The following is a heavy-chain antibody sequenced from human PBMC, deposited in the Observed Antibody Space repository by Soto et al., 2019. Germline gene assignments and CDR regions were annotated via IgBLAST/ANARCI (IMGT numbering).Heavy chain of an antibody. CDR3: ATRPRVGYSTGSFDY. D-gene: IGHD4-4*01. Sequence: EVQLVESGGGVVQPGGSLRLSCAASGFTFSSYWMHWVRQAPGKGLVWVSRINSDGSSTSYADSVKGRFTISRDNAKNTLYLQMSSLRAEDTAVYYCATRPRVGYSTGSFDYWGQGTLVTVSS. V-gene: IGHV3-74*01. J-gene: IGHJ4*02. CDR2: INSDGSST. CDR1: GFTFSSYW.